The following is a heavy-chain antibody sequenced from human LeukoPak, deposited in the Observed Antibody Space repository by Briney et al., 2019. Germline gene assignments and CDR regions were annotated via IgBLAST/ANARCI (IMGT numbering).Heavy chain of an antibody. CDR1: GASVYSGDYS. V-gene: IGHV4-39*01. J-gene: IGHJ4*01. CDR3: ARRGVFGSDNYFEY. Sequence: SETLSLTCSVAGASVYSGDYSWAWIRQPPGQSLEYIGAVYYSGVTFDNPSLSGRITMSVDTSKNQFSLNLASVTATDTAIYYCARRGVFGSDNYFEYWGQGILVIVSS. D-gene: IGHD3-10*01. CDR2: VYYSGVT.